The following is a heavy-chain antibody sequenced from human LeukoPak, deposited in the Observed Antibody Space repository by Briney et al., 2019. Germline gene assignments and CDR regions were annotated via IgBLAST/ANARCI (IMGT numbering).Heavy chain of an antibody. D-gene: IGHD6-6*01. V-gene: IGHV4-34*01. CDR2: INHSGST. Sequence: PSETLSLTCAVYGGSFSGYYWSWIRQPPGKGLEWIGEINHSGSTNYNPSLKSRVTISVDTSKNQFSLKLSSVTAADTAVHYCARGGLRIAARLRRDYYYGMDVWGQGTTVTVSS. J-gene: IGHJ6*02. CDR1: GGSFSGYY. CDR3: ARGGLRIAARLRRDYYYGMDV.